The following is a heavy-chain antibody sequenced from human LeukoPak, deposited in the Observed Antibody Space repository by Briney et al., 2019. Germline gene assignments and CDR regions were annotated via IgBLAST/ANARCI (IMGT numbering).Heavy chain of an antibody. V-gene: IGHV3-30*02. CDR1: GFTFSNYG. D-gene: IGHD4-17*01. Sequence: PGGSLRLSCAASGFTFSNYGMHWVRQAPGKGLEWVALISFDGSQKYYADSVKGRFTISRDNSKNTLYLQMNSLRAEDTAVYYCAKDRGDYLLDYWGQGTLVAVSS. CDR3: AKDRGDYLLDY. J-gene: IGHJ4*02. CDR2: ISFDGSQK.